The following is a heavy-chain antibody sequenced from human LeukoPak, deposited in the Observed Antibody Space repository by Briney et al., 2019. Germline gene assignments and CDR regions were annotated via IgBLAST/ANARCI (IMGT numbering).Heavy chain of an antibody. CDR3: AKVGYCSGINCYDAFDI. Sequence: GGSLRLSCEVSEFTFSSHAMSCVRQAPGKGLDWVSSISGSGDATSYADSVKGRFTISRDNFKNTLSLQMDSLRAEDTAVYYCAKVGYCSGINCYDAFDIWGQGTMVTVSS. J-gene: IGHJ3*02. D-gene: IGHD2-2*01. CDR1: EFTFSSHA. V-gene: IGHV3-23*01. CDR2: ISGSGDAT.